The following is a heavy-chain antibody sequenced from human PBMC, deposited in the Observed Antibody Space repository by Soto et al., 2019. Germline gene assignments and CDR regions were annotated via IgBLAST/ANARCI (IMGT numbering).Heavy chain of an antibody. J-gene: IGHJ2*01. Sequence: QVQLVESGGGVVQPGRSLRLSCAASGFTFSSYAMHWVRQAPGKGLEWVAVISYDGSNKYYADSVKGRFTISRDNSKNTLYLQMNSLRAEDTAVYYCARVAKTVTVVWYFDLWGRGTLVTVSS. CDR1: GFTFSSYA. V-gene: IGHV3-30-3*01. CDR3: ARVAKTVTVVWYFDL. CDR2: ISYDGSNK. D-gene: IGHD4-4*01.